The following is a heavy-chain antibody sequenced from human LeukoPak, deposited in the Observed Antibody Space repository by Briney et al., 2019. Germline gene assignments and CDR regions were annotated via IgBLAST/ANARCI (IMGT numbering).Heavy chain of an antibody. CDR1: GYSFTSFY. D-gene: IGHD5-12*01. V-gene: IGHV1-2*02. CDR2: INPNNGGT. Sequence: GASVKVSCKASGYSFTSFYVHWVRQAPGQGPEWMGWINPNNGGTKYARQVQGRITLTRDTSITPAYMDLTRLKSNDTAVYYCARVEARSSDDSGYPFWGQGTLVSVSS. CDR3: ARVEARSSDDSGYPF. J-gene: IGHJ4*02.